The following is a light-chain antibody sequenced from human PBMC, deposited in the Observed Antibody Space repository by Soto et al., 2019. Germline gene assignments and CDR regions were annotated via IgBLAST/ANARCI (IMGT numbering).Light chain of an antibody. CDR3: QQYGSSPMYT. Sequence: EIVLTQSPGTLSLSPGERATLSCRASQSVSSSYLAWYQQKPGQAPRLLIYGAYSRATGIPDRLSGSGSGTDFTLTISRLEPEDFAVYYCQQYGSSPMYTFGQGTKLKIK. CDR2: GAY. V-gene: IGKV3-20*01. J-gene: IGKJ2*01. CDR1: QSVSSSY.